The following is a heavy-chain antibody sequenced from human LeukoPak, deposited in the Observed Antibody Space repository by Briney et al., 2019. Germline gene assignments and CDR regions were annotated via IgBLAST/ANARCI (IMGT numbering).Heavy chain of an antibody. V-gene: IGHV4-39*07. CDR1: GGSISSTSYF. J-gene: IGHJ4*02. CDR3: ARALYPLAGTYYFDY. D-gene: IGHD2-2*02. Sequence: SETLSLTCTVSGGSISSTSYFWGWIRQPQGKGLEWIGTIYYSGSTNYSPSLKSRVTMSVDTSKNQFSLNLISVTAADTAVYYCARALYPLAGTYYFDYWGQGTLVTVSS. CDR2: IYYSGST.